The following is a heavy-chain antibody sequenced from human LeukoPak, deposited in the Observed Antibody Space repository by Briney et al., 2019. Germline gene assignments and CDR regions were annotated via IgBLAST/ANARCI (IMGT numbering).Heavy chain of an antibody. CDR1: GFTFSSYA. J-gene: IGHJ6*02. CDR2: ISYDGSNK. Sequence: GSLSLSCAASGFTFSSYAMHWVRQAPGKGLEWVAVISYDGSNKYYADSVKGRFTISRDNSKNTLYLQMNSLRAEDTAVYYCARGRFGDSGMDVWGQGTTVTVSS. CDR3: ARGRFGDSGMDV. V-gene: IGHV3-30-3*01. D-gene: IGHD3-10*01.